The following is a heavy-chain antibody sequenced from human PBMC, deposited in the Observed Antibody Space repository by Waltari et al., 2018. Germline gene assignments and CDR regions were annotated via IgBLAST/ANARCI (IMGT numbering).Heavy chain of an antibody. V-gene: IGHV4-31*02. CDR2: IYYSGST. D-gene: IGHD4-17*01. J-gene: IGHJ4*02. Sequence: IRQHTGKGLEWIGYIYYSGSTYYNPSLKSRVTISVDTSKNQFALKLSSVTAADTAVYYCARSRTTVNFDYWGQGTLVTVSS. CDR3: ARSRTTVNFDY.